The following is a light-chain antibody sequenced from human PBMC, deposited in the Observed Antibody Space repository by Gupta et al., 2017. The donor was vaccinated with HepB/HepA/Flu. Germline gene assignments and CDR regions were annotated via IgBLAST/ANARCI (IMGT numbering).Light chain of an antibody. Sequence: QPVVTQEPSFSVSPGGTVTLTCGLSSGSVSTTYYPSWYQQTPGQAPRTLIYSTNTRSSGVPDRFSGYILGNKAALTITGAQADDEYDYYCELYVGSDMVFGGGTKLTVL. J-gene: IGLJ3*02. CDR3: ELYVGSDMV. V-gene: IGLV8-61*01. CDR2: STN. CDR1: SGSVSTTYY.